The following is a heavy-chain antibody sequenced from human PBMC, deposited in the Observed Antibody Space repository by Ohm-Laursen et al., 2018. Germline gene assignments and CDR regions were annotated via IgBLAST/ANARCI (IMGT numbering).Heavy chain of an antibody. V-gene: IGHV4-59*12. CDR3: ARLPDHSGWPFDY. J-gene: IGHJ4*02. CDR2: IHYDGRT. Sequence: GTLSLTCVVSDAAFRRDYWTWIRQFPGREMEWVGYIHYDGRTVYNPSLRSRLTMSIDTSKKQFSLRLTSATAADTAIYYCARLPDHSGWPFDYWGQGTLVTVSS. D-gene: IGHD6-19*01. CDR1: DAAFRRDY.